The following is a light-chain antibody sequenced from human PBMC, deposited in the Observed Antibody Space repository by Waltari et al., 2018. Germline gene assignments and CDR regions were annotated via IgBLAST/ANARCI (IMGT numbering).Light chain of an antibody. Sequence: DIVMTQSPDSLAVSLGERATINCKSSQSVLSSSNNKNYLLWYQQKPGQPPKLLIYWASTRESGVPDRFSGSGSGTDFTLTISSLQAEDVAVYYCQQYYSTPLTFGGGTKVEIK. CDR3: QQYYSTPLT. V-gene: IGKV4-1*01. CDR1: QSVLSSSNNKNY. CDR2: WAS. J-gene: IGKJ4*01.